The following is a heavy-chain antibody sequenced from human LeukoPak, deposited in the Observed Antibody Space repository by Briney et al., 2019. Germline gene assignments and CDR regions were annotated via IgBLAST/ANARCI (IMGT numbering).Heavy chain of an antibody. CDR2: INWNGGGT. CDR3: AKHLTATNTYIFFGLDV. D-gene: IGHD1-26*01. Sequence: PGGSLRLSCAATGYSFKDYGMHWVRQPPGKGLEWVSAINWNGGGTDYADSVKGRFTIFRDNAKNSLYLQLNSLRPEDTALYYCAKHLTATNTYIFFGLDVWGQGTSVTVSS. V-gene: IGHV3-9*01. J-gene: IGHJ6*02. CDR1: GYSFKDYG.